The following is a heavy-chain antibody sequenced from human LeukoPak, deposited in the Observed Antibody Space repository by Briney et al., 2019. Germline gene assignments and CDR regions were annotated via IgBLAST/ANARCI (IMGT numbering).Heavy chain of an antibody. D-gene: IGHD3-10*01. V-gene: IGHV5-51*01. CDR2: IYPGDSDT. CDR1: GYSFTDYW. J-gene: IGHJ4*02. Sequence: GESLKIPCKGSGYSFTDYWIGWVRQMPGKGRELMGIIYPGDSDTRYSPSFQGQVTISADKSITTAYLQWSSLKASDTAMYYCATYSSGMAYDYFDYWGQGTLVTVSS. CDR3: ATYSSGMAYDYFDY.